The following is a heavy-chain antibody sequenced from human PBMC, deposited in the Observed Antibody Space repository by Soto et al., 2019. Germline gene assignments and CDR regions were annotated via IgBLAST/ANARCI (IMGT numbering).Heavy chain of an antibody. CDR3: ARGRDGDY. V-gene: IGHV1-18*01. Sequence: QVHLVQSGAEVKKPGASVKVSCKGSGYTFTSYGITWVRQAPGQGLEWMGWISAHNGNTDYAQKLQGRGTVTRDTSTSTAYMELRSLRSDDTAVYDCARGRDGDYWGQGALVTVSS. J-gene: IGHJ4*02. CDR2: ISAHNGNT. D-gene: IGHD6-6*01. CDR1: GYTFTSYG.